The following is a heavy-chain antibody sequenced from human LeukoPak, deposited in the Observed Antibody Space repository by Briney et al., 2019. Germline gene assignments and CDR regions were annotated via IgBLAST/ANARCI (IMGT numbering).Heavy chain of an antibody. CDR1: GFTFSSYA. J-gene: IGHJ4*02. CDR3: ARTGGSYPYYFEY. Sequence: PGGSLRLSCAASGFTFSSYAMNWVRQAPGKGLEWVSYISSSGSTIYYADSVKGRFTLSRDNAKNSVYLQMNSLRAEDTAVYYCARTGGSYPYYFEYWGQGTLVTVSS. D-gene: IGHD1-26*01. CDR2: ISSSGSTI. V-gene: IGHV3-48*03.